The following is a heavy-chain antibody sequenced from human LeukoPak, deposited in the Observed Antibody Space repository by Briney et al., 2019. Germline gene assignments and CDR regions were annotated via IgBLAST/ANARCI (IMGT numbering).Heavy chain of an antibody. CDR2: ISAYNGNT. CDR1: GYTFTSYG. J-gene: IGHJ4*02. D-gene: IGHD3-22*01. Sequence: ASVKVSCKASGYTFTSYGISWVRQAPGQGLEWMGWISAYNGNTNYAQKFQGRVTMTTDTSTSTAYMELRSLRSDDTAVYYCARIGDSSGYFPLDYWGQGTLVTVSS. CDR3: ARIGDSSGYFPLDY. V-gene: IGHV1-18*01.